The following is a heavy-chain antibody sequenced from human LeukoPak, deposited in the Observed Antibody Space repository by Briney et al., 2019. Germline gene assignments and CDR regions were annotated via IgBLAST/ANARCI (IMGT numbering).Heavy chain of an antibody. CDR1: GFTSSSYW. V-gene: IGHV3-74*01. CDR3: ARGASSAYYVDY. Sequence: PGGSLRLSCAASGFTSSSYWMHWVRQAPGKGLVWVSRIKYDGSTTTYADSVKGRFSISRDNAKNTVDLQMNSLRAEDTAVYYCARGASSAYYVDYWGQGTLVTVSS. CDR2: IKYDGSTT. J-gene: IGHJ4*02. D-gene: IGHD3-22*01.